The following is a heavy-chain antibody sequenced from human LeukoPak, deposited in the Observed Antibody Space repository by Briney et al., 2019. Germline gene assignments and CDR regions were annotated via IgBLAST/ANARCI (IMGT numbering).Heavy chain of an antibody. CDR3: ARFPGYSSGGNDY. J-gene: IGHJ4*02. CDR1: GFTFSTYA. D-gene: IGHD6-19*01. V-gene: IGHV3-48*01. CDR2: ISSSSSTI. Sequence: GGSLRLSCAASGFTFSTYAISWVRQAPGKGLEWVSYISSSSSTIYYADSVKGRFTISRDNAKNSLYLQMNSLRAEDTAVYYCARFPGYSSGGNDYWGQGTLVTVSS.